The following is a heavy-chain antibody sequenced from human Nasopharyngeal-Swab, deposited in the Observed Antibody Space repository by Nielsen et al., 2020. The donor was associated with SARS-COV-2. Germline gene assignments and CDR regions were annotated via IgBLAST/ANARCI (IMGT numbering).Heavy chain of an antibody. CDR2: ISYDGSNK. CDR3: ARDASPMSDHPGAFDI. J-gene: IGHJ3*02. D-gene: IGHD3-22*01. V-gene: IGHV3-30-3*01. Sequence: GGSLRLSCAASGFTFSSYAMHWVRQAPGKGLEWVAVISYDGSNKYYADSVKGRFTMSRDNSKNTLYLQMNSLRAEDTAVYYCARDASPMSDHPGAFDIWGQGTMVTVSS. CDR1: GFTFSSYA.